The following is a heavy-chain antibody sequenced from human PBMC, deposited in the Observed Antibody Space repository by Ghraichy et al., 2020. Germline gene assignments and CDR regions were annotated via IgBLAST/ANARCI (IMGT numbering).Heavy chain of an antibody. V-gene: IGHV1-8*01. CDR1: GYTFTSYD. CDR2: MNPNSGNT. D-gene: IGHD6-13*01. CDR3: TRGPRYSSSWSKENYYYYGMDV. J-gene: IGHJ6*02. Sequence: ASVKVSCKASGYTFTSYDITWVRQATGQGLEWMGWMNPNSGNTGYAQKFQGRVTMTRNTSISTAYMELSSLRSEDTAVYYCTRGPRYSSSWSKENYYYYGMDVWGQGTTVTVSS.